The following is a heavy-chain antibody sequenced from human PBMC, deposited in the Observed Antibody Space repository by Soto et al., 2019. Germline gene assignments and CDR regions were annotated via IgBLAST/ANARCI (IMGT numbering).Heavy chain of an antibody. J-gene: IGHJ4*02. CDR2: INHSGST. CDR1: GGSFSGYY. D-gene: IGHD3-9*01. Sequence: SETLSLTCAVNGGSFSGYYWSGIRQPPGKGLEWIGEINHSGSTNSNPSLKSRVTISVDTSKNQFSLKLSSVTAADTAVYYCARTLMPNYDILTGYNDYWGQGTLVTVSS. CDR3: ARTLMPNYDILTGYNDY. V-gene: IGHV4-34*01.